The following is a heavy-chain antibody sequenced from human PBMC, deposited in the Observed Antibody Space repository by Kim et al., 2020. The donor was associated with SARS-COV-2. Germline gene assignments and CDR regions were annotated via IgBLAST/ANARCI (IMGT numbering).Heavy chain of an antibody. CDR3: ASIPASSSTPRDY. J-gene: IGHJ4*02. Sequence: YNPSLKSRVTISVDTSKNQFSLKLSSVTAADTAVYYCASIPASSSTPRDYWGQGTLVTVSS. V-gene: IGHV4-39*01. D-gene: IGHD6-6*01.